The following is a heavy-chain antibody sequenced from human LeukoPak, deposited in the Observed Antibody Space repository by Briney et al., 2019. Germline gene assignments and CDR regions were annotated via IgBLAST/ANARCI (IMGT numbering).Heavy chain of an antibody. CDR3: ARGIVGATSYFDY. Sequence: ASVKVSCKASGYTFTGYYMHWVRQAPGQGLEWMGRINPNSGGTNYAQKSQGRVTVTRDTSISTAYMELSRLRSDDTAVYYCARGIVGATSYFDYWGQGILVTVSS. CDR2: INPNSGGT. V-gene: IGHV1-2*06. J-gene: IGHJ4*02. CDR1: GYTFTGYY. D-gene: IGHD1-26*01.